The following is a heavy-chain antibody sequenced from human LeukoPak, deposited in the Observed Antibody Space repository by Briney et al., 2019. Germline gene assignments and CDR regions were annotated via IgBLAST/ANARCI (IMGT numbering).Heavy chain of an antibody. Sequence: GESLKISCEGSGYSFSNYRIAWVRQMPGKGLEWMGIIYPADSDTRYSPSFQGQVTISADKSISTAYLQWSSLKASDTAMYYCARQATNRVVSDYWGQGTLVTVSS. CDR1: GYSFSNYR. V-gene: IGHV5-51*01. J-gene: IGHJ4*02. CDR3: ARQATNRVVSDY. D-gene: IGHD3-3*01. CDR2: IYPADSDT.